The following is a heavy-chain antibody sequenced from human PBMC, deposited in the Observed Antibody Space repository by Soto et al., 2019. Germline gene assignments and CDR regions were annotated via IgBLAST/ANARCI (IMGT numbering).Heavy chain of an antibody. CDR1: GFDFSNAW. J-gene: IGHJ4*02. Sequence: EVQLVESGGGLVQPGGSLRLSCAASGFDFSNAWMHWVPQAPGKGLVWVSHVNSDGSITTYADSVKGRFTISRDNAKNTVYLQMNSLRVEDTAVYYCTREQAYSSAVWGQGTLVTVSS. CDR2: VNSDGSIT. V-gene: IGHV3-74*01. CDR3: TREQAYSSAV. D-gene: IGHD2-21*01.